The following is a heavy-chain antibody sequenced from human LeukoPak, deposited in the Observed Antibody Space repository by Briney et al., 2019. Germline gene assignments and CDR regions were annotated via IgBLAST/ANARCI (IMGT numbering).Heavy chain of an antibody. CDR2: IAYDGNNT. J-gene: IGHJ4*02. V-gene: IGHV3-30*03. Sequence: GGSLRLSCVASGFIFSDYGIQWVRQAPGKGLEWVAVIAYDGNNTYYGDSVRGRFTISRDNSKKMVYLEMNSLRAEDTAVYYCARDWQISEIYGDYANSFDYWGQGTLVTVSS. CDR1: GFIFSDYG. CDR3: ARDWQISEIYGDYANSFDY. D-gene: IGHD4-17*01.